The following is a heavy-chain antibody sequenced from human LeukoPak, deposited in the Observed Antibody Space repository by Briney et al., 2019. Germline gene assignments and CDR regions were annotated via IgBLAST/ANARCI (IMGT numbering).Heavy chain of an antibody. Sequence: GGSLKLSCAASGFTFSSYAMHRVRQAPGKGLEWVAVISYDGSNKYYADSVKGRFTISRDNAKNSLYLQTNSLRAEDTAVYYCARVTTYYYDSSGYYPPYFDYWGQGTLVTVSS. J-gene: IGHJ4*02. CDR2: ISYDGSNK. D-gene: IGHD3-22*01. CDR1: GFTFSSYA. V-gene: IGHV3-30*04. CDR3: ARVTTYYYDSSGYYPPYFDY.